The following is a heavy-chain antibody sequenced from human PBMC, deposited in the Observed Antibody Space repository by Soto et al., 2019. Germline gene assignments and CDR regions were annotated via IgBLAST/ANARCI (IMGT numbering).Heavy chain of an antibody. V-gene: IGHV5-51*01. CDR2: IYPGDSDT. D-gene: IGHD3-3*01. CDR1: GYSFTSYW. J-gene: IGHJ5*02. CDR3: ARVGGLWSGHYSGVFCFAP. Sequence: GESLKISCNGSGYSFTSYWIGWVRQMPGKGLEWMGMIYPGDSDTRYSPSFQGQVTISADKSISTAYLQWSSLKASDTAMYYCARVGGLWSGHYSGVFCFAPWGQGTLVPVSS.